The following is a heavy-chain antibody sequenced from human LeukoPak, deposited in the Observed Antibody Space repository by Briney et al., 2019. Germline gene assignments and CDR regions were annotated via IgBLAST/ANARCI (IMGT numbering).Heavy chain of an antibody. CDR3: ARQYYYDNTAHGDS. CDR2: IYPGDSDT. J-gene: IGHJ4*02. Sequence: GESLKISCKGFGYDFSTYWIAWVRQMPGKGLEWMGIIYPGDSDTRYSPSFQGQVSISVDESISTAYLQWSSLNASDTAMYYCARQYYYDNTAHGDSWGQGTLVTVSS. D-gene: IGHD3-22*01. V-gene: IGHV5-51*01. CDR1: GYDFSTYW.